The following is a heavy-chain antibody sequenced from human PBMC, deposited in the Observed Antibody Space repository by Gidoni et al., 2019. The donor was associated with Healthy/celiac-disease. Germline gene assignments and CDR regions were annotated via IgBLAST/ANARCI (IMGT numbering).Heavy chain of an antibody. Sequence: QLQLQESVPGLVKPSETLSLTCTVSGGSISSSSYYWGWIRQPPGKGLEWIGSIYYSGSTYYNPSLKSRVTISVDTSKNQFSLKLSSVTAADTAVYYCARKGESPAFDYWGQGTLVTVSS. CDR2: IYYSGST. CDR3: ARKGESPAFDY. J-gene: IGHJ4*02. V-gene: IGHV4-39*01. D-gene: IGHD3-10*01. CDR1: GGSISSSSYY.